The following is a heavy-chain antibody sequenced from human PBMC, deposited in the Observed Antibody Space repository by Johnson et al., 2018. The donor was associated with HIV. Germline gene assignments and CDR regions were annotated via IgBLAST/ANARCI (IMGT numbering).Heavy chain of an antibody. Sequence: QMQLVESGGGLVKPGGSLRLSCAASGFTFSDYYMSWIRQAPGKGLEWVSYISSSGSTIYYADSVKGRFTISRDNAKNSLYLQLNSLRAEDTAVYYCAKDLGNWDSPRSAFDMWGQGTMVTVSS. CDR1: GFTFSDYY. V-gene: IGHV3-11*04. CDR2: ISSSGSTI. J-gene: IGHJ3*02. CDR3: AKDLGNWDSPRSAFDM. D-gene: IGHD1/OR15-1a*01.